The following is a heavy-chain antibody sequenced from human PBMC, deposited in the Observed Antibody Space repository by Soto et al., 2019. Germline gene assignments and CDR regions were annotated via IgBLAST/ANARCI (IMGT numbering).Heavy chain of an antibody. D-gene: IGHD5-18*01. CDR3: ASKHTAMVAPYYYYGMDV. V-gene: IGHV5-10-1*01. J-gene: IGHJ6*02. CDR2: IDPSDSYT. CDR1: GYSFTSYW. Sequence: PGESLKISCKGSGYSFTSYWISWVRQMPGKGLEWMGRIDPSDSYTNYSPSFQGHVTISADKSISTAYLQWSSLKASDTAMYYCASKHTAMVAPYYYYGMDVWGQGTTVTVSS.